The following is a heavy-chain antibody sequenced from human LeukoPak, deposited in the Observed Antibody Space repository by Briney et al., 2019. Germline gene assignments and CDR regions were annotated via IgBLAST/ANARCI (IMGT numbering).Heavy chain of an antibody. D-gene: IGHD3-10*01. CDR1: GGTFISYA. CDR3: ARDRNTYYYGSGSYYSFDY. J-gene: IGHJ4*02. Sequence: SVKVSCKASGGTFISYAISWVRQAPGQGLEWMGGIIPIFGTANHAQKFQGRVTITADESTSTAYMELSSLRSEDTAVYYCARDRNTYYYGSGSYYSFDYWGQGTLVTVSS. CDR2: IIPIFGTA. V-gene: IGHV1-69*01.